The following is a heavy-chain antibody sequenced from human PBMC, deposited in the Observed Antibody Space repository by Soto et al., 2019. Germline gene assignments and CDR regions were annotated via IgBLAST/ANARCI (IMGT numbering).Heavy chain of an antibody. J-gene: IGHJ5*02. CDR3: ARCTVDTIVTRGWCHYLDP. D-gene: IGHD5-18*01. CDR2: VSGSGGTT. V-gene: IGHV3-23*01. Sequence: EVQLLDSGGGLVQPGGSLRLSCAASGFTFSSSAMSWVRQAPGKGLEWVSAVSGSGGTTYYADSVRGRFTISRDNSKNTLYLQMSRPRAEDTAIYFCARCTVDTIVTRGWCHYLDPWGQGTRVTVSS. CDR1: GFTFSSSA.